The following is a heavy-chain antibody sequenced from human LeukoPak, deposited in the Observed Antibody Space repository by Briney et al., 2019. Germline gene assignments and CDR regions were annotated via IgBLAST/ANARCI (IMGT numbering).Heavy chain of an antibody. CDR2: VHYSGST. CDR1: GASISNSAYY. Sequence: SETLSLTCTVSGASISNSAYYWLWIRQPPGEGLECIGTVHYSGSTFYNPSLKSRVNITVDTSKNQFSLQLSSVTAADTAVYYCARLFFVIDTWGQGTLVTVSS. CDR3: ARLFFVIDT. J-gene: IGHJ5*02. V-gene: IGHV4-39*01. D-gene: IGHD3-3*01.